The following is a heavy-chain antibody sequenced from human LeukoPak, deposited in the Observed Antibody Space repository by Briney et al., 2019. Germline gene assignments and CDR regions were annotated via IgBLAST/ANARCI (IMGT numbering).Heavy chain of an antibody. Sequence: SETLSLTCTVSGGSISSYYWSWIRQHPGKGLEWIGYIYYSGSTYYNPSLKSRVTISVDTSKNQFSLKLSSVTAADTAVYYCARDPSDYYDSSGSLGAFDIWGQGTMVTVSS. J-gene: IGHJ3*02. D-gene: IGHD3-22*01. CDR3: ARDPSDYYDSSGSLGAFDI. V-gene: IGHV4-59*06. CDR1: GGSISSYY. CDR2: IYYSGST.